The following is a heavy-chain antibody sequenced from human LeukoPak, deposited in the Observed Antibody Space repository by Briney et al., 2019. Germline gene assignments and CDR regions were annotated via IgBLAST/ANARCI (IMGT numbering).Heavy chain of an antibody. Sequence: GGSLRLSCAASGXTFDDYGMSWVRQAPGKGLEWVSGINWYGGSTGYADSVKGRFTISRDNAKNSLYLQMNSLRAEDTALYYCARVKRGRAAAGTYYYYGMDVWGQGTTVTVSS. J-gene: IGHJ6*02. CDR1: GXTFDDYG. CDR2: INWYGGST. V-gene: IGHV3-20*04. CDR3: ARVKRGRAAAGTYYYYGMDV. D-gene: IGHD6-13*01.